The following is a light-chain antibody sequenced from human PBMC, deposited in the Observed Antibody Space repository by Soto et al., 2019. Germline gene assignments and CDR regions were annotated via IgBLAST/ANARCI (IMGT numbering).Light chain of an antibody. CDR2: LNSDGSH. CDR3: QTWGTGIPV. Sequence: QLVLTQSPSASASLGASVKLTCTLSSGHSSYAIAWHQQQPEKGPRYLMKLNSDGSHSKGDGIPDRFSGSSSGAERYLTISSLQSEDEADYYCQTWGTGIPVFGGWTKLTVL. J-gene: IGLJ2*01. V-gene: IGLV4-69*01. CDR1: SGHSSYA.